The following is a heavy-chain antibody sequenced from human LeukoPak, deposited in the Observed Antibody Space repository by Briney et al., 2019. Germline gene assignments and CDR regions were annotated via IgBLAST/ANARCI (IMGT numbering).Heavy chain of an antibody. CDR3: AKDPRPYYYGSGSYYKAPPDY. CDR1: GFTFDDYA. CDR2: ISWNSGSI. D-gene: IGHD3-10*01. J-gene: IGHJ4*02. V-gene: IGHV3-9*01. Sequence: PGGSLRLSCAASGFTFDDYAMHWVRQAPGKGLEWVSGISWNSGSIGYADSVKGRFTISRDNAKNSLYLQMNSLRAEDTALYYRAKDPRPYYYGSGSYYKAPPDYWGQGTLVTVSS.